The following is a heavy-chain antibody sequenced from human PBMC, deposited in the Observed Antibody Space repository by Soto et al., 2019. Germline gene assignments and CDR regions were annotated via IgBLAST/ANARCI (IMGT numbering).Heavy chain of an antibody. Sequence: EVQLLESGGGLVQPGGSLRLSCAASGFTFSNYALSWVRQAPGKGLEWVSTLSGSGGSTYFADSVKGRFTISRDNSKNTLYLQMNSLGVEDTAIYYCAGGQRAGYNYYMDVWGKGTTVTVSS. D-gene: IGHD3-16*01. CDR1: GFTFSNYA. V-gene: IGHV3-23*01. CDR2: LSGSGGST. CDR3: AGGQRAGYNYYMDV. J-gene: IGHJ6*03.